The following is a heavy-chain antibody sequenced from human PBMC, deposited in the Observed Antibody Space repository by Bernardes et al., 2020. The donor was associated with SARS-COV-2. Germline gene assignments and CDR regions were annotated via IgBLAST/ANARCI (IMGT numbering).Heavy chain of an antibody. CDR1: GYTFTGYY. J-gene: IGHJ6*02. CDR3: ARAGLCSGGSCYRNYYYYGMDV. Sequence: ASVKVSCKASGYTFTGYYMHWVRQAPGQGLEWMGWINPNSGGTNYAQKFQGRVTMTRDTSISTAYMELSRLRSDDTAVYYCARAGLCSGGSCYRNYYYYGMDVWGQGTTVTVSS. D-gene: IGHD2-15*01. V-gene: IGHV1-2*02. CDR2: INPNSGGT.